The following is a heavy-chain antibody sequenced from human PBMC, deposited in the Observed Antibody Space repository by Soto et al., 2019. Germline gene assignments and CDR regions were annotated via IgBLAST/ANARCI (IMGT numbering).Heavy chain of an antibody. J-gene: IGHJ4*02. CDR3: ARGFWSGYYNFDY. CDR1: GYTFSGSY. Sequence: ASVKVSCTASGYTFSGSYLHWVRQAPGQGLEWMGRINPNSGGTIFAQKFQGRVTMTRDTSISTAYMELSGLRSDDTAVYYCARGFWSGYYNFDYWGQGTLVTAPQ. D-gene: IGHD3-3*01. V-gene: IGHV1-2*06. CDR2: INPNSGGT.